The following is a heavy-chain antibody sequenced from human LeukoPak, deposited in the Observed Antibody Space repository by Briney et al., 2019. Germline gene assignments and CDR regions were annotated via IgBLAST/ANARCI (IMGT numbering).Heavy chain of an antibody. CDR3: AKDPEYCSSTSCYSG. CDR2: ISGSGGST. D-gene: IGHD2-2*01. Sequence: GGSLRLSCAASGFTFSSYAVSWVRQAPGKGLEWVSAISGSGGSTYYADSVKGRFTISRDNSKNTLYLQMNSLRAEDTAVYYCAKDPEYCSSTSCYSGWGQGTLVTVSS. V-gene: IGHV3-23*01. CDR1: GFTFSSYA. J-gene: IGHJ4*02.